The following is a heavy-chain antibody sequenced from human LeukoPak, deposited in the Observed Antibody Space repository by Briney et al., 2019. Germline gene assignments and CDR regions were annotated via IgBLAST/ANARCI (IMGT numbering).Heavy chain of an antibody. CDR3: ARDDYGDYYFDY. D-gene: IGHD4-17*01. J-gene: IGHJ4*02. CDR1: GFTFSSYA. CDR2: ISYDGSNK. Sequence: QPGGSLRLSCAASGFTFSSYAMHWVRQAPGKGLEWVAVISYDGSNKYCADSVKGRFTISRDNSKNTLYLQMNSLRAEDTAVYYCARDDYGDYYFDYWGQGTLVTVSS. V-gene: IGHV3-30-3*01.